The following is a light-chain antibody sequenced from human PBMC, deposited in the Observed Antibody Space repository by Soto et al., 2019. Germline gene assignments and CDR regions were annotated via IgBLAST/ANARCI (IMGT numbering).Light chain of an antibody. Sequence: QSALTQPRSVSGSPGQSVTISCTGTSSDVGGYNYVSWYQQHPGKAPKLMIYDVSKRPSGVPDRFSGSKSGNTASLTISGLQADDEADYYCCSYAGSYTFLFGGGTKVTVL. CDR2: DVS. J-gene: IGLJ2*01. CDR3: CSYAGSYTFL. CDR1: SSDVGGYNY. V-gene: IGLV2-11*01.